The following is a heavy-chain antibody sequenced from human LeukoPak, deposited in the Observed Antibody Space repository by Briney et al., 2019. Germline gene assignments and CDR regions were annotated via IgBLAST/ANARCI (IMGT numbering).Heavy chain of an antibody. J-gene: IGHJ4*02. CDR2: ISTSSIYI. CDR3: AVATRSFLPDYC. V-gene: IGHV3-21*01. Sequence: GGSLRLSCAASGFTFSSYTMNWVRQAPGKGLEWVSSISTSSIYIYYADSVKGRFTISRDNAKDSLYLQMNSLRAEDTALYYCAVATRSFLPDYCWGQGTLVTVSS. D-gene: IGHD5-12*01. CDR1: GFTFSSYT.